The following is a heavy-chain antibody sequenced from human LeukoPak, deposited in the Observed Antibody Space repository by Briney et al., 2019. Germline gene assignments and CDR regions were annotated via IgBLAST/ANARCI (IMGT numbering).Heavy chain of an antibody. CDR2: IRTDNGDT. D-gene: IGHD2-15*01. CDR1: GYTFTDNA. V-gene: IGHV1-3*04. J-gene: IGHJ4*02. CDR3: GRGGSSGVDY. Sequence: RASVKVSCKTSGYTFTDNALHWVRQAPGQRLDWMGWIRTDNGDTKYSQKFQGRVTLTRDTSASTVYVELNSLRSEDTAAYYCGRGGSSGVDYWGQGTLVTVSS.